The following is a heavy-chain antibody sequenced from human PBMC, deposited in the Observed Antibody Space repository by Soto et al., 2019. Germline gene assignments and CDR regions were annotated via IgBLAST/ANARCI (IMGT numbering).Heavy chain of an antibody. CDR1: GYTFTSYG. CDR2: ISAYNGNT. V-gene: IGHV1-18*01. Sequence: QVQLVQSGAEVKKPGASVKVSCKASGYTFTSYGISWVRQAPGQGLEWMGWISAYNGNTNYAQKLQGRVTMTTDTSTSTAYMELRSLRSDDTAVYYWAGVGSSWSDNYSYGMDVWGQGTTVTVSS. D-gene: IGHD6-13*01. CDR3: AGVGSSWSDNYSYGMDV. J-gene: IGHJ6*02.